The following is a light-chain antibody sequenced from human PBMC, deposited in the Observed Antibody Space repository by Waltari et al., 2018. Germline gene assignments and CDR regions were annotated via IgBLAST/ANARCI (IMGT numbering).Light chain of an antibody. CDR1: STDFGPNDY. J-gene: IGLJ2*01. V-gene: IGLV2-14*03. Sequence: QSVVTQPASVSGSPGQSISISCTGPSTDFGPNDYVSWSQQHPGSAPQLVIYDVSVRPSGVSIRFAGSKSGNTASLTISGLQAEDEALYYCSSYTLTNPVVFGGGTKLTVL. CDR3: SSYTLTNPVV. CDR2: DVS.